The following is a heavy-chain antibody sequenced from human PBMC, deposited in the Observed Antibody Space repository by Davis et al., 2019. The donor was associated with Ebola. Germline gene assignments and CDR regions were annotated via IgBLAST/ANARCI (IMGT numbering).Heavy chain of an antibody. J-gene: IGHJ4*02. Sequence: AASVPVSCKASGYTFTSYGISWVRQAPGQGLEWMGWISAYNGNTNYAQKLQGRVTMTTDTSTSTAYMELRSLRSDDTAVYYCARAQFPTTSDHWGQGTLVTVSS. D-gene: IGHD1-1*01. CDR3: ARAQFPTTSDH. V-gene: IGHV1-18*01. CDR1: GYTFTSYG. CDR2: ISAYNGNT.